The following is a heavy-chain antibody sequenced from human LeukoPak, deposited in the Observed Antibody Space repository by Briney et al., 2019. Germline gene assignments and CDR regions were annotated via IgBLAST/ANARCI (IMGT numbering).Heavy chain of an antibody. CDR2: INDSGRT. D-gene: IGHD1-7*01. Sequence: SETLSLTCAVYGGSFSNYYWSWIRQPPGKGLEWIGEINDSGRTNYNPSFMSRVTVSVDTSKNQFSLRLTSVTATDTAVYYCARRWNYGRNYYIDVWGNGATVSVSS. CDR1: GGSFSNYY. V-gene: IGHV4-34*01. J-gene: IGHJ6*03. CDR3: ARRWNYGRNYYIDV.